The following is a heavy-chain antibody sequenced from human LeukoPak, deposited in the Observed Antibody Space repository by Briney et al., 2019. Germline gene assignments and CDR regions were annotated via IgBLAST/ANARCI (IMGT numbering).Heavy chain of an antibody. D-gene: IGHD6-19*01. V-gene: IGHV3-7*03. CDR3: VRNLAVAGTRFDS. J-gene: IGHJ4*02. Sequence: GGSLRLSCAASGFTFRNYWMSWVRQAPGTGLEWVANIKQDGSDRNYVTSVRGRFTISRDNAESSLYLQMNSLRAEDTAVYYCVRNLAVAGTRFDSWGQGTLVTVSS. CDR1: GFTFRNYW. CDR2: IKQDGSDR.